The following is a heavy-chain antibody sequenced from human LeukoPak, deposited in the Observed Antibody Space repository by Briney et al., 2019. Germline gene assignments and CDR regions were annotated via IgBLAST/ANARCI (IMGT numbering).Heavy chain of an antibody. D-gene: IGHD2-2*01. CDR2: IRCDGSNK. J-gene: IGHJ6*04. CDR3: AKDLQLGDIVVVPGFPMDV. Sequence: GGSLRLSCAASGFTFSSYGMHWVRQAPATGLEWVAFIRCDGSNKYYADHVKGRFTISRDNSKNTLYLQMNSLRAEDTGVYYGAKDLQLGDIVVVPGFPMDVWGKGTTVTVSS. CDR1: GFTFSSYG. V-gene: IGHV3-30*02.